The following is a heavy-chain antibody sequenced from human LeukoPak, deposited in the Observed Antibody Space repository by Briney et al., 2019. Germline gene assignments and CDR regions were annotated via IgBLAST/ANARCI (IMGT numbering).Heavy chain of an antibody. V-gene: IGHV3-23*01. CDR2: ITGSGGDT. CDR1: GFTFSSYA. D-gene: IGHD3-10*01. CDR3: AKGSGSSRPYYFDY. Sequence: GGSLRLSCAASGFTFSSYAMSWVRQAPGMGLEWVSAITGSGGDTWHADSVAGRCTISRDNSKNTLYLQMNGLRADDTAVYYCAKGSGSSRPYYFDYWGQGTLVTVSS. J-gene: IGHJ4*02.